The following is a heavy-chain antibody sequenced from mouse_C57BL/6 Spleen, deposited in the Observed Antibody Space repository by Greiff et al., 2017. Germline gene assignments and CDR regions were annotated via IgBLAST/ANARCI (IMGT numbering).Heavy chain of an antibody. J-gene: IGHJ2*01. V-gene: IGHV1-9*01. CDR1: GYTFPGYW. Sequence: QFQLQQSGAELMKPGASVKLSCKATGYTFPGYWIEWVKQRPGHGLECIGEILPGSDSTNYNDQFKGKATCTADTSSNTAYMQRSSLTTEDSAIYYCARRKITTVVATEYWGQGTTLTVAS. D-gene: IGHD1-1*01. CDR3: ARRKITTVVATEY. CDR2: ILPGSDST.